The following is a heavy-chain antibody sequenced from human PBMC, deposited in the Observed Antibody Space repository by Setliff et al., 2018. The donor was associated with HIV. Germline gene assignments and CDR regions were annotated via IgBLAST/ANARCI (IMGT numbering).Heavy chain of an antibody. CDR3: TTDLGGSYHGWNY. J-gene: IGHJ4*02. V-gene: IGHV3-15*07. D-gene: IGHD1-26*01. Sequence: PGGSLRLSCAASGFSFSDAWMKWVRQAPGKGLEWVGRIKSKTDGGTTDYAAPVKGRFTISRDDSKNTLYLQMNSLKTEDTAVYYCTTDLGGSYHGWNYWGQGTLVTVSS. CDR2: IKSKTDGGTT. CDR1: GFSFSDAW.